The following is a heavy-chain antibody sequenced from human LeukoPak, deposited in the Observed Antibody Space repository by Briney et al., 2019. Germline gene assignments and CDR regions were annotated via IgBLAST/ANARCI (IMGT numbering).Heavy chain of an antibody. CDR3: AKDLVNTAMVKGAFDI. V-gene: IGHV3-21*01. CDR1: GFTFSSYS. Sequence: PGGSLRLSCAASGFTFSSYSMNWVRQAPGKGLEWVSSISSSSSYIYYADSVKGRFTISRDNSKNTLYLQMNSLRAEDTAVYYCAKDLVNTAMVKGAFDIWGQGTMVTVSS. CDR2: ISSSSSYI. D-gene: IGHD5-18*01. J-gene: IGHJ3*02.